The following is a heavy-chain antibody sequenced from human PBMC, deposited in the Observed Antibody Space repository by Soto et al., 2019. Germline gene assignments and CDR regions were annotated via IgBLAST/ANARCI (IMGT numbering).Heavy chain of an antibody. V-gene: IGHV4-59*01. D-gene: IGHD6-13*01. J-gene: IGHJ4*02. CDR1: DGPISGYY. CDR3: ARAGWSNSWYFDY. Sequence: SETLSLTCTVSDGPISGYYWSWIRQPPGKGLEWIGYIFYSGITNYNPSLKSRVTISVDTSKNQFSLNLSSVTAADTAVYYCARAGWSNSWYFDYWGQGSPVTVSS. CDR2: IFYSGIT.